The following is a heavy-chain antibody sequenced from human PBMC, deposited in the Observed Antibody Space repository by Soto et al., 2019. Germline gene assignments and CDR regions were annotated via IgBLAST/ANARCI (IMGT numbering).Heavy chain of an antibody. CDR2: IYPGDSET. Sequence: GESLKISCKGSGYSFNNAWIAWVRQMPGKGLEWMGIIYPGDSETRYSPSFLGQVTISVDKSINTAYLQWSSLKASDTAMYYCARHGAYSRSEFWGQGTLVTV. D-gene: IGHD6-13*01. CDR3: ARHGAYSRSEF. CDR1: GYSFNNAW. V-gene: IGHV5-51*01. J-gene: IGHJ4*02.